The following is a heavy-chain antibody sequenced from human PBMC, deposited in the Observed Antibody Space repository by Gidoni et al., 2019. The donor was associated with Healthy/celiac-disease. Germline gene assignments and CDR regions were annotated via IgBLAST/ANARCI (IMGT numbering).Heavy chain of an antibody. J-gene: IGHJ5*02. CDR2: TYYSGST. V-gene: IGHV4-39*01. CDR1: GGSNSSSSSY. D-gene: IGHD6-13*01. Sequence: LQLQESGPGLVKPSETLSLTCTVSGGSNSSSSSYWGWMRQPPGKGLEWIGSTYYSGSTYYNPSLKSRGTISVDTSNHQFSLKLISVTAADTAVYYCARVSSSSGYRDGELPWDHNWFDPWGQGTLVTVSS. CDR3: ARVSSSSGYRDGELPWDHNWFDP.